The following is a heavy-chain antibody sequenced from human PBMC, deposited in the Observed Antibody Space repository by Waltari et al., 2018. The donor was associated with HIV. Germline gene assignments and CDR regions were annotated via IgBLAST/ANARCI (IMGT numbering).Heavy chain of an antibody. Sequence: ELQLVESGGGFIKPGRSLRLSCAASGFIIGDYAMHWVRQVPGKGLEGVSGISWNSADTAYAESVKGRFAIYRDNAKNSLYLQMNSLRPEDTAMYYWTKDLSGGVAGHLDHWGQGTLGTVSS. CDR1: GFIIGDYA. V-gene: IGHV3-9*01. CDR3: TKDLSGGVAGHLDH. D-gene: IGHD6-19*01. J-gene: IGHJ4*02. CDR2: ISWNSADT.